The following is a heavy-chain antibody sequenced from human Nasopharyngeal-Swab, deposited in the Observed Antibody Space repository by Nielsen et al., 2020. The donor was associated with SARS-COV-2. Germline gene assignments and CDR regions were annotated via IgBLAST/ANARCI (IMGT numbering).Heavy chain of an antibody. J-gene: IGHJ6*03. D-gene: IGHD3-16*01. CDR2: INPGNGNT. V-gene: IGHV1-3*01. CDR3: ARVLGGYYYYMDV. Sequence: WVRQAPGQRLEWMGWINPGNGNTKYSQEFQGRVTITRDTPASTAYMELSSLRSEDTAIYYCARVLGGYYYYMDVWGKGTTVTVSS.